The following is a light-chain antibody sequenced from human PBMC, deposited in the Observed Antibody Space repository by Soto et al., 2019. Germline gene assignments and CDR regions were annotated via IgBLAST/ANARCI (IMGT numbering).Light chain of an antibody. CDR3: ENWDNNSVV. CDR1: SGHSTYI. J-gene: IGLJ3*02. CDR2: LEGSGSY. Sequence: QLVLTQSSSASASLGSSVKLTCTLSSGHSTYIIAWHQQQPGKAPRYLMKLEGSGSYNKGSGVPDRFSGSSSGADRYLTISNLQFEDEADYYCENWDNNSVVFGGGTKLTVL. V-gene: IGLV4-60*02.